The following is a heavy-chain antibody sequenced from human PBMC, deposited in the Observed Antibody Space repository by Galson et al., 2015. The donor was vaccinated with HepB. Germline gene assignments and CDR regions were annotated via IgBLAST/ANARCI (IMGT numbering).Heavy chain of an antibody. CDR2: ISGSGGST. CDR3: AKGSSGYCSSTSCYADY. D-gene: IGHD2-2*01. J-gene: IGHJ4*02. CDR1: GFTFSSYA. Sequence: SLRLSCAASGFTFSSYAMSWVRQAPGKGLEWVSAISGSGGSTYYADSVKGRFTISRDNSKNTLYLQMNSLRAEDTAVYYCAKGSSGYCSSTSCYADYWGQGTLVTVSS. V-gene: IGHV3-23*01.